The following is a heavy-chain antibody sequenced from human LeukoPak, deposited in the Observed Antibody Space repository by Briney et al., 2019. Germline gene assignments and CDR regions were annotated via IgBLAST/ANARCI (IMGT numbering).Heavy chain of an antibody. Sequence: GGSLRLSCAASGFIFNNYGLIWVRQAPGKGLEWVSAISNDGGGTNYADFVRGRFTISRDNSKNTLFLQMNSLRAEDTVLYYCAKGSSGYFADLWGQGTLVTVSS. D-gene: IGHD3-22*01. CDR2: ISNDGGGT. J-gene: IGHJ5*02. CDR3: AKGSSGYFADL. V-gene: IGHV3-23*01. CDR1: GFIFNNYG.